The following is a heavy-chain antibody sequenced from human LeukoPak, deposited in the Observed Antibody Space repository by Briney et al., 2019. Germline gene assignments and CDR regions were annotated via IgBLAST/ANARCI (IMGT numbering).Heavy chain of an antibody. Sequence: PGGALRLSCAASGFTFSSYWMSWVRQAPGKGLEWVANIKQDGREKYYVDSVKGRFTISRDNAKNSLYLQMNSLRAEDTAVDYCARDNMVRGVIIRSAWFDPWGQGTLVTVSS. J-gene: IGHJ5*02. CDR2: IKQDGREK. D-gene: IGHD3-10*01. CDR1: GFTFSSYW. CDR3: ARDNMVRGVIIRSAWFDP. V-gene: IGHV3-7*01.